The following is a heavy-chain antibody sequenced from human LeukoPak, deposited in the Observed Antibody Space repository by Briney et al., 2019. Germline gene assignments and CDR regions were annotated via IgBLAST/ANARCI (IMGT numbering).Heavy chain of an antibody. J-gene: IGHJ4*02. CDR1: GFTFSDFG. CDR3: ARDRGYSGSYFDY. Sequence: PGGSLRLSCAGSGFTFSDFGMHWVRQAPGKGLEWVAVISYDGSNKYYADSVKGRFTISRDNSKNTLYLQMNSLRAEDTAVYYCARDRGYSGSYFDYWGQGTLVTVSS. CDR2: ISYDGSNK. D-gene: IGHD5-12*01. V-gene: IGHV3-30*03.